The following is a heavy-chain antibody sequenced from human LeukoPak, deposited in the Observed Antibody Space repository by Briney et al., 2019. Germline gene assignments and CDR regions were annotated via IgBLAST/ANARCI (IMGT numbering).Heavy chain of an antibody. D-gene: IGHD4-17*01. J-gene: IGHJ6*02. CDR2: IYYSGST. CDR1: GGSISSYY. CDR3: ARDLWYGDYYYGMDV. Sequence: PSETLSLTCTVSGGSISSYYWSWIRQPPGKGLEWIGYIYYSGSTNYNPSLKSRVTISVDTSKNQFSLKLSSVTAADTAVYYCARDLWYGDYYYGMDVWGQGTTVTVSS. V-gene: IGHV4-59*01.